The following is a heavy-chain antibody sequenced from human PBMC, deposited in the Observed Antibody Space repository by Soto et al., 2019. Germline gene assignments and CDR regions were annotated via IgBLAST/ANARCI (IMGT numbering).Heavy chain of an antibody. J-gene: IGHJ3*02. CDR1: GFTFSSYG. CDR3: ASQVERGYYDSSGYYGRTDAFDI. CDR2: IWYDGSNK. V-gene: IGHV3-33*01. Sequence: GGSLRLSCAASGFTFSSYGMHWVRQAPGKGLEWVAVIWYDGSNKYYADSVKGRFTISRDNSKNTLYLQMNSLRAEDTAVYYCASQVERGYYDSSGYYGRTDAFDIWGQGTMVTVSS. D-gene: IGHD3-22*01.